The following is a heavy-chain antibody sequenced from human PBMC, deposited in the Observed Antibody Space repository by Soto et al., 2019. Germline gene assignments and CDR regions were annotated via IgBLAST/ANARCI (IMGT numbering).Heavy chain of an antibody. CDR3: ARDQGIAAAGIKDAFHX. J-gene: IGHJ3*02. Sequence: GGSLRLSFAASGFTFSSYAMHWVRQAPGKGLEWVSFISYDGSNKYYADSVKGRLTISRDNSKKTLYLQMNSLRAEDTAVYYCARDQGIAAAGIKDAFHXWGQGTMVTVS. V-gene: IGHV3-30-3*01. CDR2: ISYDGSNK. CDR1: GFTFSSYA. D-gene: IGHD6-13*01.